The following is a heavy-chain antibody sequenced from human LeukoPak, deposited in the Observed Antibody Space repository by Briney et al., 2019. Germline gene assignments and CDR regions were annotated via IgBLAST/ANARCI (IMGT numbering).Heavy chain of an antibody. CDR2: IYYSGST. J-gene: IGHJ4*02. D-gene: IGHD5-24*01. V-gene: IGHV4-39*01. CDR1: GGSISSSSYY. Sequence: QPQLQESGPGLVKPSETLSLTCTVSGGSISSSSYYWGWIRQPPGKGLEWIGSIYYSGSTYYNPSLKSRVTISVDTSKNQFSLKLSSVTAADTAVYYCARTEVALFDYWGQRTVVRVPS. CDR3: ARTEVALFDY.